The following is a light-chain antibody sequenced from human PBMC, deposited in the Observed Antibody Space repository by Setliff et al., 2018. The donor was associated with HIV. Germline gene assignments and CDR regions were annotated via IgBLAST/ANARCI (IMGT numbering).Light chain of an antibody. V-gene: IGLV2-14*03. J-gene: IGLJ3*02. Sequence: QSALTQVASVSGSLGQLITISCTGSSSDIGGHNLVSWFRVDPGKAPKLIIYNVYLLASGVSPRFSASKSGNTASLTIFGLQSEDEGDYYCSSYTRNSTPWVFGGGTKVTVL. CDR3: SSYTRNSTPWV. CDR1: SSDIGGHNL. CDR2: NVY.